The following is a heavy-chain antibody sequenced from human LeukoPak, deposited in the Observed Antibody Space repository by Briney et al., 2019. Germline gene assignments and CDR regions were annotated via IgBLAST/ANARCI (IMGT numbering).Heavy chain of an antibody. D-gene: IGHD5-12*01. Sequence: AGGSLRLSCAASGFTFSSYAMHWVRQAPGKGLEWVSYISSSGSTIYYADSVKGRFTISRDNAKNSLYLQMNSLRAEDTAVYYCARESGHDAFDIWGQGTMVTVSS. V-gene: IGHV3-48*04. CDR2: ISSSGSTI. CDR1: GFTFSSYA. J-gene: IGHJ3*02. CDR3: ARESGHDAFDI.